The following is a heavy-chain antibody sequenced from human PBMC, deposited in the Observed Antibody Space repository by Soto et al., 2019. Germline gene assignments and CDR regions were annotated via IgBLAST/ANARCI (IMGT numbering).Heavy chain of an antibody. CDR2: IYYSGST. Sequence: SETLSLTCTVSGGSISSSSYYWGWILHPPGKGLEWIGSIYYSGSTYYNPSLKSRVTISVDTSKNQFSLKLSSVTAADTAVYYCARQDGSSWNEINWFDPWGQGTLVTVSS. CDR1: GGSISSSSYY. CDR3: ARQDGSSWNEINWFDP. V-gene: IGHV4-39*01. D-gene: IGHD6-13*01. J-gene: IGHJ5*02.